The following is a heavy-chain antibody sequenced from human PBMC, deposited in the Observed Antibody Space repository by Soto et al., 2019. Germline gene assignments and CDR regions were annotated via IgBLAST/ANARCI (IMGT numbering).Heavy chain of an antibody. CDR3: AREPTYVDTATFDY. D-gene: IGHD5-18*01. J-gene: IGHJ4*02. Sequence: GGSLRLSCAASGFTLSSYAVHWVRQAPGKGLEWVAVMSFDGSKASHADSVKGRFTISRDNSRNTVSLQMNSLRAEDTAVYYCAREPTYVDTATFDYWGQGTLVTVSS. V-gene: IGHV3-30*04. CDR2: MSFDGSKA. CDR1: GFTLSSYA.